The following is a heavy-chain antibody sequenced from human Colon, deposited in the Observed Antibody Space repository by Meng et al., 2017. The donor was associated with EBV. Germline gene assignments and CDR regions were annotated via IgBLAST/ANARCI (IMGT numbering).Heavy chain of an antibody. CDR1: GGSSSTSDW. J-gene: IGHJ4*02. CDR3: ARVRVIPAAVGFDY. Sequence: QVQLLQSGPGLVEPSGTLSLTCAVSGGSSSTSDWWSWVRQPPGKGLEWIGEIYRGGGTNYNPSFKSRVTISVDTSNNHFSLKLSYVTAADTAVYYCARVRVIPAAVGFDYWGQGTLVTVSS. CDR2: IYRGGGT. D-gene: IGHD2-2*01. V-gene: IGHV4-4*02.